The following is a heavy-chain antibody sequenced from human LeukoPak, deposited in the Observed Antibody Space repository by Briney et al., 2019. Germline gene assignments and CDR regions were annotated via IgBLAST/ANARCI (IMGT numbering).Heavy chain of an antibody. V-gene: IGHV3-33*01. Sequence: GGSLRLSFAASGFTFSCYGMHWVRQAPGKGLEWVAVIWFDGSSKYYADSVKGRFTISRDNSKNTLFLQMNSLRAEDTAVYYCATDQVYAPDYCGQGTLVTVSS. CDR1: GFTFSCYG. D-gene: IGHD3-16*01. CDR2: IWFDGSSK. J-gene: IGHJ4*02. CDR3: ATDQVYAPDY.